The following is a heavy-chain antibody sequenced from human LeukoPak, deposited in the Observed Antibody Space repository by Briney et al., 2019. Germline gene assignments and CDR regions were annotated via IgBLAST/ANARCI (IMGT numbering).Heavy chain of an antibody. CDR3: ARLYSSSSWFDP. V-gene: IGHV4-59*01. CDR1: GGSISSYY. Sequence: SETLSLTCTVSGGSISSYYWSWIRQPPGEGLEWIGYIYYSGSTNYNPSLKSRVTISVDTSKNQFSLKLSSVTAADTAVYYCARLYSSSSWFDPWGQGTLVTVSS. CDR2: IYYSGST. J-gene: IGHJ5*02. D-gene: IGHD6-6*01.